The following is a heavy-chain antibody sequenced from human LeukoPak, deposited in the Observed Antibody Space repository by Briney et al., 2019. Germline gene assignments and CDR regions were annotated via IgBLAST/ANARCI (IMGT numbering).Heavy chain of an antibody. CDR1: GGTFSSYT. CDR3: ARVRDCSSTSCYTYYYYGMDV. D-gene: IGHD2-2*01. Sequence: SVKVSCKASGGTFSSYTISRVRQAPGQGLEWMGRIIPILGIASYAQKFQGRVTITADKSTSTAYMELSSLRSEDTAVYYCARVRDCSSTSCYTYYYYGMDVWGQGTTVTVSS. V-gene: IGHV1-69*02. CDR2: IIPILGIA. J-gene: IGHJ6*02.